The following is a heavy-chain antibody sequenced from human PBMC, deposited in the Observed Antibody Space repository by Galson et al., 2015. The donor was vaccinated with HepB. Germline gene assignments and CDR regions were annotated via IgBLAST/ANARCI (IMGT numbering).Heavy chain of an antibody. CDR2: IYYSGNT. CDR1: GVSISNYY. CDR3: ARAVVPAPAPFDY. J-gene: IGHJ4*02. V-gene: IGHV4-59*01. Sequence: ETLSLTCTVSGVSISNYYWSWIRQPPGKGLEWIGYIYYSGNTNYNPSLKSRVTISLDRSKNKFSLKLSSVTAADTAVYYCARAVVPAPAPFDYWGQGTLVTVSS. D-gene: IGHD2-2*01.